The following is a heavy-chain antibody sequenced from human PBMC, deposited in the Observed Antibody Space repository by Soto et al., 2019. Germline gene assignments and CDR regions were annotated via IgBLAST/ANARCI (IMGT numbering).Heavy chain of an antibody. CDR2: IKEDGSEK. CDR1: EFTFSTYW. J-gene: IGHJ6*02. CDR3: AKDRSISPGHYSYGMDV. V-gene: IGHV3-7*03. Sequence: EVQLVESGGGLVQPGGSLRLSCAASEFTFSTYWMSWARQAPGKGLEWVATIKEDGSEKYYVDSVKGRFTISRDNAKNSLYLQMNSLRAEDTAIYYCAKDRSISPGHYSYGMDVWGQGTTVTVSS. D-gene: IGHD3-3*01.